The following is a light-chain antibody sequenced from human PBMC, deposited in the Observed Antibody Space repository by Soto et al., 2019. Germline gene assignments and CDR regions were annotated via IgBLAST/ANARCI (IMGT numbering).Light chain of an antibody. J-gene: IGLJ7*01. CDR2: DVS. CDR1: SSDVGAYNF. Sequence: QSVLTQPASVSGSPGQSITISFTGTSSDVGAYNFVSWYQHQPGKAPNSMLFDVSYRPSGISSRFSGSKSGNTASLTISGLQAEDEADYYCASYTSSSALVFGGGTQLTVL. V-gene: IGLV2-14*03. CDR3: ASYTSSSALV.